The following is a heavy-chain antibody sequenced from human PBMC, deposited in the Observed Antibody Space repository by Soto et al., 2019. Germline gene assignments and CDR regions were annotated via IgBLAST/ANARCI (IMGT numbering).Heavy chain of an antibody. CDR3: ARAVSGDV. D-gene: IGHD5-12*01. J-gene: IGHJ6*02. V-gene: IGHV3-7*01. CDR2: IKQDGSEK. CDR1: GFTFSSCW. Sequence: GGSLRLSCAASGFTFSSCWMSWVRQAPGKGLEGLANIKQDGSEKYYVDSVKGRFTISRENAKNSLYLQMNSMRAEDTAGYYCARAVSGDVWGQGTTVTVYS.